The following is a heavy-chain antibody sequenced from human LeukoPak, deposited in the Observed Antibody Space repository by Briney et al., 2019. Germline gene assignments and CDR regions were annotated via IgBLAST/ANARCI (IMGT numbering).Heavy chain of an antibody. CDR1: GFSFSNYG. CDR2: MRYDGSNR. D-gene: IGHD3-10*01. J-gene: IGHJ4*02. CDR3: AKDSGAQLQRYFDY. Sequence: QTGGSLRLSCAASGFSFSNYGMNWVRQAPGRGLEWVAFMRYDGSNRYYADSVKGRFTFTRDKSKNTVFLLMSSLRPEDTAVYFCAKDSGAQLQRYFDYWGQGTQVTVSS. V-gene: IGHV3-30*02.